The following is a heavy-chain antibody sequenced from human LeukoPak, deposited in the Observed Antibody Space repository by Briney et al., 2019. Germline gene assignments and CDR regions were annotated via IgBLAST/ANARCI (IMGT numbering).Heavy chain of an antibody. D-gene: IGHD3-22*01. J-gene: IGHJ4*02. CDR2: ISWNSGSI. CDR1: GFTFDDYA. CDR3: AKDPLYDSSGAYFDY. Sequence: GRSLRLSCAASGFTFDDYAMHWVRQAPGKGLEWVSGISWNSGSIGYADSVKGRFTISRDNAKNSLYLQMNSLRAEDTALYYCAKDPLYDSSGAYFDYWGQGTLVTVSS. V-gene: IGHV3-9*01.